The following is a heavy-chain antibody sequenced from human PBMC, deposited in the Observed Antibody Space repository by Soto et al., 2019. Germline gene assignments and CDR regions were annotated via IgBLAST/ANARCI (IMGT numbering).Heavy chain of an antibody. V-gene: IGHV3-48*01. CDR2: ISSSSSTI. Sequence: EVQLVESGGGLVQPGGSLRLSCAASGFTFSSYSMNWVRQAPGKGLEWVSYISSSSSTIYYADSVKGRFTISRDNAKNTLYMQMNSLRAEDTAVYYCARDRGIAVAGTSDYYYGMDVWGQGTTVTVSS. D-gene: IGHD6-19*01. J-gene: IGHJ6*02. CDR3: ARDRGIAVAGTSDYYYGMDV. CDR1: GFTFSSYS.